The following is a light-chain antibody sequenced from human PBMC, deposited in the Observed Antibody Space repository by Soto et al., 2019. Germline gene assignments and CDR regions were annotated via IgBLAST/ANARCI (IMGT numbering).Light chain of an antibody. J-gene: IGLJ3*02. CDR1: SSNIGSNI. CDR3: SSYTTSATWV. V-gene: IGLV1-44*01. CDR2: RTN. Sequence: QAVVTQPPSASGTPGQRVSITCSGSSSNIGSNIVNWYQQLPGRAPKLLIYRTNQRPSGVPDRFSASKSGTSASLAISGLQSEDEADYYCSSYTTSATWVFGGGTKLTVL.